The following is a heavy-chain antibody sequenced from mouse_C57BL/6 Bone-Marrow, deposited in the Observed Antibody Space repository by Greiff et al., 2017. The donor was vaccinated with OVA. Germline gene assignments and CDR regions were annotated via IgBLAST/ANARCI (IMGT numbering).Heavy chain of an antibody. CDR1: GFTFSSYA. V-gene: IGHV5-9-1*02. J-gene: IGHJ3*01. Sequence: EVKLLESGAGLVKPGASLKLSCAASGFTFSSYAMSWVRQTPEKRLEWVAYISSGGDYIYYADTVKGRFTISRDNARNTLYLQMSSLKSEDTAMYYCTRCYDYDFAYWGQGTLVTVSA. CDR2: ISSGGDYI. D-gene: IGHD2-4*01. CDR3: TRCYDYDFAY.